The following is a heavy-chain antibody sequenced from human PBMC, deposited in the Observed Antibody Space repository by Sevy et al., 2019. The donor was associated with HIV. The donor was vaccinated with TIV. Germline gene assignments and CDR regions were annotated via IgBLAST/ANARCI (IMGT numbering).Heavy chain of an antibody. CDR1: RFTFVTYA. V-gene: IGHV3-23*01. J-gene: IGHJ4*02. CDR2: ISGSGGST. CDR3: AKAGVRVGGTFDLFYFDY. Sequence: GGSLRLSCAASRFTFVTYAMNWVRQAPGKGLEWVSGISGSGGSTYYADSVKGRFTISRDNSKNTLYLQMNSLTAEDTAVYYCAKAGVRVGGTFDLFYFDYWGQGTLVTVSS. D-gene: IGHD6-19*01.